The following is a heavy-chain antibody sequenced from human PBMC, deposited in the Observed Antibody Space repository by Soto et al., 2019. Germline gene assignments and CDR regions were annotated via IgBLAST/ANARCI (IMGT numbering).Heavy chain of an antibody. Sequence: PGESLNISCNGSGYSISNYLIGWVRQMPGKGLEWMGIINPGDSDTRYSPSFQGQVTISVDKSISTAYLQWSSLKASDTAMYYCATRFCSGGSCYEPYFYYGMDVWGQGTTVTVSS. CDR1: GYSISNYL. J-gene: IGHJ6*02. D-gene: IGHD2-15*01. CDR2: INPGDSDT. CDR3: ATRFCSGGSCYEPYFYYGMDV. V-gene: IGHV5-51*01.